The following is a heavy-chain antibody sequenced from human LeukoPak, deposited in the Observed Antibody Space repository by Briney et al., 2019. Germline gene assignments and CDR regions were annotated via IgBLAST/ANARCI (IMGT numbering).Heavy chain of an antibody. CDR2: IVVGSGNT. CDR3: ARDVSSTSSWWFDP. J-gene: IGHJ5*02. CDR1: GFTFTSSA. Sequence: GTSVKVSCKASGFTFTSSAMQWVRQARGQRLEWIGWIVVGSGNTNYAQKFQERVTITRDMSTSTAYMELSSLRYEDTAVYYCARDVSSTSSWWFDPWGQGTLVIVSS. D-gene: IGHD2-2*01. V-gene: IGHV1-58*02.